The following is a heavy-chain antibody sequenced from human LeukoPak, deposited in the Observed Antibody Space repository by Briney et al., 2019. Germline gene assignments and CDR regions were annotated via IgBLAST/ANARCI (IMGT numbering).Heavy chain of an antibody. Sequence: PSETLSLICTVSGGSISSSNYYWGWIRQPPGKGLEWIGSMYYSGTTYYNPSLKSRVTISVDTSKNQFSLKLSSVTAADTALYYCARHTTILGHFGHWGQGTLVTVSS. D-gene: IGHD3-3*01. CDR1: GGSISSSNYY. V-gene: IGHV4-39*01. J-gene: IGHJ4*02. CDR2: MYYSGTT. CDR3: ARHTTILGHFGH.